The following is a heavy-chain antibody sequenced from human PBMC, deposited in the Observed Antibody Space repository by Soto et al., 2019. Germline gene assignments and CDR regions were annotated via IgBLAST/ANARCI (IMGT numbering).Heavy chain of an antibody. Sequence: QVQLQESGPGLVKPSQTLSLTCTVSGGSISSDNYYWSWIRQHPGKGLEWIGYIHYSGSTFYNPSLQSRVTISVDTSKNQFSLKLSSVTAADTAVYYCARESLAYCGGDCYSSPFDYWGQGTLVTVSS. CDR1: GGSISSDNYY. CDR2: IHYSGST. V-gene: IGHV4-31*03. D-gene: IGHD2-21*02. CDR3: ARESLAYCGGDCYSSPFDY. J-gene: IGHJ4*02.